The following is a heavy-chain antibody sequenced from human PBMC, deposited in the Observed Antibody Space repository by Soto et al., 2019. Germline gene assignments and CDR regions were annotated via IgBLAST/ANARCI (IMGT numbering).Heavy chain of an antibody. D-gene: IGHD2-8*01. Sequence: PGGSLRLSCAASGFTFSGSAMHWVRQASGKGLEWVGRIRSKANSYATAYAASVKGRFTISGDDSKNTAYLQMNSLKTEDTAVYYCTRHARMLYGMDVWGQGTTVTVSS. CDR3: TRHARMLYGMDV. V-gene: IGHV3-73*01. CDR1: GFTFSGSA. CDR2: IRSKANSYAT. J-gene: IGHJ6*02.